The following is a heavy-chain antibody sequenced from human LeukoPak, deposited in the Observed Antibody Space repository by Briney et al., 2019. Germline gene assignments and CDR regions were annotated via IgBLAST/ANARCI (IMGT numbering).Heavy chain of an antibody. CDR3: ARDRGNDILTYPIDY. D-gene: IGHD3-9*01. Sequence: GGSLRLSCAASGFTFSSYSMNWVRQAPGKGLEWVPSISSSSSYIYYADSVKGRFTISRDNAKNSLYLQMNSLRAEDTAVYYCARDRGNDILTYPIDYWGQGTLVTVSS. J-gene: IGHJ4*02. CDR1: GFTFSSYS. CDR2: ISSSSSYI. V-gene: IGHV3-21*01.